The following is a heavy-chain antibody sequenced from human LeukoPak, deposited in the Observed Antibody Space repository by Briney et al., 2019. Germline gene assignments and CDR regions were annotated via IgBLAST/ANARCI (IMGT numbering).Heavy chain of an antibody. D-gene: IGHD5-12*01. CDR2: IIPILGIA. V-gene: IGHV1-69*04. Sequence: ASVKVSCKASGGTFSSYAISWVRQAPGQGLEWMGRIIPILGIANYAQKFQGRVTITADKSTSTAYMELGSLRSEDTAVYYCARDGDSGYDFDAYWGQGTLVTVSS. J-gene: IGHJ4*02. CDR3: ARDGDSGYDFDAY. CDR1: GGTFSSYA.